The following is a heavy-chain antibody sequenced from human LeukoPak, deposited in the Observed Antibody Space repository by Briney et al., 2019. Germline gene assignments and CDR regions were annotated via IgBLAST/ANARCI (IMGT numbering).Heavy chain of an antibody. D-gene: IGHD3-22*01. Sequence: GASVKVSCKASGYTFTSYGISWVRQAPGQGLEWRGWISAYNGNTNYAQKLQGRVTMTTDTSTSTAYMELRSLRSDDTAVYYCARGLNTYYYDSSGPTWFDPWGQGTLVTVSS. CDR2: ISAYNGNT. J-gene: IGHJ5*02. V-gene: IGHV1-18*01. CDR1: GYTFTSYG. CDR3: ARGLNTYYYDSSGPTWFDP.